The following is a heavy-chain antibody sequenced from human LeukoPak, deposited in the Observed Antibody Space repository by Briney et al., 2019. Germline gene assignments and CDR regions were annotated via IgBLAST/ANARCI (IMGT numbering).Heavy chain of an antibody. J-gene: IGHJ4*02. D-gene: IGHD3-16*01. Sequence: GESLQISCKGSGSIFTSYWIGWVRQLPGKGLEWMGIIYPGDSDTRYSPSFQGQVTISADKSISTAYLQWSSLKASDTAMYYCARGSIFRGEDYFDYWGQGTLVTVSS. V-gene: IGHV5-51*01. CDR1: GSIFTSYW. CDR3: ARGSIFRGEDYFDY. CDR2: IYPGDSDT.